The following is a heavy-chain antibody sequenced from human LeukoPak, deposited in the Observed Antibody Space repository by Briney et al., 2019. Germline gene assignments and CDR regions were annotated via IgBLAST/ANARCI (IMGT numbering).Heavy chain of an antibody. CDR2: IYSGGST. V-gene: IGHV3-66*01. J-gene: IGHJ4*02. CDR3: ARDHTQSGPYYFDY. CDR1: GFTVSSNY. D-gene: IGHD6-19*01. Sequence: GGSLRLSCAASGFTVSSNYMSWVRQAPGKGLEWVSVIYSGGSTYYADSVKGRFTISRDNSKNTLYLQMNSLRAEDTAVYYCARDHTQSGPYYFDYWGQGTLVTVSS.